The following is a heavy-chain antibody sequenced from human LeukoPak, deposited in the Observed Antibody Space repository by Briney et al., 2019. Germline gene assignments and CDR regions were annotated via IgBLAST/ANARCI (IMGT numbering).Heavy chain of an antibody. CDR1: GGSISSGDYY. V-gene: IGHV4-30-4*01. D-gene: IGHD2-2*01. Sequence: SETLSLTCTVSGGSISSGDYYWSWIRQPPGKGLEWIGYIYYSGSTYYNPSLKSRVTISVDTSKNQFSLKLSSVTAADTAVYYCARVGSYRSSTSCPNRWFDPWGQGTLVTVSS. CDR3: ARVGSYRSSTSCPNRWFDP. CDR2: IYYSGST. J-gene: IGHJ5*02.